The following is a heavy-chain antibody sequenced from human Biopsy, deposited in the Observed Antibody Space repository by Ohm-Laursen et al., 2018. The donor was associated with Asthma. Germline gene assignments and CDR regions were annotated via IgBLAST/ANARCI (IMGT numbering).Heavy chain of an antibody. CDR3: ARHWDWGSFFDY. Sequence: GTLSLTWTVSGGSMSSSSYYWGWIRQPPGKGLEWMGSISYTGSAYHNPPLKSRVTISEDTSKNHFSLKLSSVTAADTAVYYCARHWDWGSFFDYWGQGTPVTVSS. V-gene: IGHV4-39*01. CDR1: GGSMSSSSYY. D-gene: IGHD7-27*01. CDR2: ISYTGSA. J-gene: IGHJ4*02.